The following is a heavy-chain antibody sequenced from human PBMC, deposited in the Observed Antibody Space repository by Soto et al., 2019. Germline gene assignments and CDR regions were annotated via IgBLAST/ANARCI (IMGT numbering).Heavy chain of an antibody. CDR2: IKSKTDGETT. J-gene: IGHJ5*02. V-gene: IGHV3-15*01. Sequence: GGSLRLSCAASGFTFSNAWMSWVRQAPGKGLEWVGRIKSKTDGETTDYAAPVKGRLTISRDDSENTLYLQMDSLKTEDTAVYYCTTYSDYGDPTKGWFDPWGQGSLVTVSS. CDR1: GFTFSNAW. CDR3: TTYSDYGDPTKGWFDP. D-gene: IGHD4-17*01.